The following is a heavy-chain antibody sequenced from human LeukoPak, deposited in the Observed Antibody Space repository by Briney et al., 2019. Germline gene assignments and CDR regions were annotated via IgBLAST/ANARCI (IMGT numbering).Heavy chain of an antibody. D-gene: IGHD1-7*01. CDR2: IRYDGSNK. V-gene: IGHV3-30*02. CDR1: GFTFSSYG. Sequence: GGSLRLSCAASGFTFSSYGMHWVRQAPGKGLEWVAFIRYDGSNKYYADSVKGRFTISRDNSKNTLYLQMNSLRAEDTAVYYCAKAMTLNWNYRKVGDAFDIWGQGTMVTVSS. CDR3: AKAMTLNWNYRKVGDAFDI. J-gene: IGHJ3*02.